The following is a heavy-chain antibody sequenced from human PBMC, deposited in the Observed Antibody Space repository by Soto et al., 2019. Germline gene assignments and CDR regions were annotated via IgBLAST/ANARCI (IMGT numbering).Heavy chain of an antibody. D-gene: IGHD3-22*01. Sequence: QVQLVESGGGVVQPGKSLRVSCTASGFTFSTYAMQWVRQAPGKGLEWVAVVSSEGGTQFYADSVKGRFTISRDNSKNLVYLEMSYLTTEDAAIYYCARENYYGGNVIGSLDLWGRGTLVSVSS. V-gene: IGHV3-30*04. J-gene: IGHJ2*01. CDR3: ARENYYGGNVIGSLDL. CDR1: GFTFSTYA. CDR2: VSSEGGTQ.